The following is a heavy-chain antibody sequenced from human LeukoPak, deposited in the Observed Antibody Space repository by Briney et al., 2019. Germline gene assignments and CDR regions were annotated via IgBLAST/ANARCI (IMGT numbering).Heavy chain of an antibody. Sequence: SETLSLTCTVSGGSISSSSYYWGWIRQPPGKGLEWSGSIYYSGSTYYNPSLKSRVTISVDTSKNQFSLKLSSVTAADTAVYYCARDKEVAAPGNWFDPWGQGTLVTVSS. CDR3: ARDKEVAAPGNWFDP. J-gene: IGHJ5*02. V-gene: IGHV4-39*07. CDR1: GGSISSSSYY. D-gene: IGHD6-6*01. CDR2: IYYSGST.